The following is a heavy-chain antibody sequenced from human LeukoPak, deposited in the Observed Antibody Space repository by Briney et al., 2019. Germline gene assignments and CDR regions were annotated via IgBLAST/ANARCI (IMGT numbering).Heavy chain of an antibody. V-gene: IGHV3-33*01. Sequence: GSLRLSCAASGFTFSSYGMHWVRQAPGKGLEWVAVIWYDGSNKYYADSVKGRFTISRDNSKNTLYLQMNSLRAEDTAVYYCARDISPGYFDYWGQGTLVTVSS. CDR1: GFTFSSYG. CDR2: IWYDGSNK. J-gene: IGHJ4*02. CDR3: ARDISPGYFDY.